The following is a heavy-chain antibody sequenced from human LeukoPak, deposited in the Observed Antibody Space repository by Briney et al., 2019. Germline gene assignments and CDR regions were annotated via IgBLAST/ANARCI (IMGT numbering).Heavy chain of an antibody. D-gene: IGHD1-1*01. CDR2: INQDTIKK. CDR1: GFTDSGLTFSSDW. J-gene: IGHJ4*02. CDR3: ASSPNWNEAEYYFEH. V-gene: IGHV3-7*01. Sequence: GGSLRLSCAGSGFTDSGLTFSSDWMSWVRQPPGKGLEWVANINQDTIKKYYLDSVKGRFTISRDHAKNSLYLQMNSLRAEDTAVYFCASSPNWNEAEYYFEHWGRRTLVIVAS.